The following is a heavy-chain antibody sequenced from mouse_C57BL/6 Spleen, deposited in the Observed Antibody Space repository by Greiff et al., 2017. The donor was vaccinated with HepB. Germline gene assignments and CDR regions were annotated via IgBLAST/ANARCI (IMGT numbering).Heavy chain of an antibody. CDR1: GFNIKNTY. Sequence: EVQLQQSVAELVRPGDSVKLSCTASGFNIKNTYMHWVKQRPEQGLEWIGRIDPANGNKKYAPKFQGKATITADTSSNTAYLQLSSLTSVDTAIYYCARPSITTVVATDYFDYWGQGSTLTVSS. CDR3: ARPSITTVVATDYFDY. V-gene: IGHV14-3*01. D-gene: IGHD1-1*01. CDR2: IDPANGNK. J-gene: IGHJ2*01.